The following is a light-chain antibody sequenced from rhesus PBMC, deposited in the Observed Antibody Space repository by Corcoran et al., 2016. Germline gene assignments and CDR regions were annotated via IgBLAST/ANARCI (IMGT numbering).Light chain of an antibody. V-gene: IGKV1-66*01. CDR1: QGINTY. Sequence: GDRATITCRARQGINTYLSWYQQKPGKAPKPLIYYTSILETGVPSRFSEGRSGTACTLTINSLQPEDLATYYCQQYNNSPWTFGQGTKVENK. CDR3: QQYNNSPWT. CDR2: YTS. J-gene: IGKJ1*01.